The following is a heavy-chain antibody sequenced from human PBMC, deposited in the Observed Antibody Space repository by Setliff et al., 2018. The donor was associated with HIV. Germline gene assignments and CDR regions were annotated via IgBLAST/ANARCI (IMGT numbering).Heavy chain of an antibody. Sequence: ASVKVSCKPSGYTFTSYDMNWVRQAPGQGREWMGWINTNTGNPTYAQGFPGRFVFSLNNYVNTEYLQISSLKAEDTAVYYCERGKVRWEILLGPDDAFDLWGQGTMVTVSS. D-gene: IGHD1-26*01. CDR2: INTNTGNP. V-gene: IGHV7-4-1*02. CDR1: GYTFTSYD. CDR3: ERGKVRWEILLGPDDAFDL. J-gene: IGHJ3*01.